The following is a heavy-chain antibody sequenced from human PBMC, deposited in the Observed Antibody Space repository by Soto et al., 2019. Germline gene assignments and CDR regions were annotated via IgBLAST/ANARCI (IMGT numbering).Heavy chain of an antibody. D-gene: IGHD3-22*01. Sequence: PGESLKISCAASGFTFSSYGMHWVRQAPGKGLEWVAVIWYDGSNKYYADSVKGRFTISRDNSKNTLYLQMNSLRAEDTAVYYCARDPTYYYDSSGSYGMDVCGQGTTLTISS. CDR3: ARDPTYYYDSSGSYGMDV. CDR1: GFTFSSYG. V-gene: IGHV3-33*01. CDR2: IWYDGSNK. J-gene: IGHJ6*02.